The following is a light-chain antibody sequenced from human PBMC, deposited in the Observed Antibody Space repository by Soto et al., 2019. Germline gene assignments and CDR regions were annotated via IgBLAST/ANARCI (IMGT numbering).Light chain of an antibody. CDR1: QSINTY. Sequence: DIGLTQAPATLSESPVERVTLSCRASQSINTYLAWYQQKPGQAPRLLIYDASKRATGIPARFSGSGSGTNFTLTISSLEPEDFAVYYCQQRRSWQVTFGQGTRLEIK. J-gene: IGKJ5*01. CDR2: DAS. V-gene: IGKV3D-11*02. CDR3: QQRRSWQVT.